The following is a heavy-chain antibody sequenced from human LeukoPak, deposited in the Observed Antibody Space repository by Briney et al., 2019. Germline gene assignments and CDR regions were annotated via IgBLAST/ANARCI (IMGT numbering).Heavy chain of an antibody. D-gene: IGHD3-22*01. CDR1: GGSISSDGYY. J-gene: IGHJ4*02. V-gene: IGHV4-31*03. Sequence: PSETLSLTCTVSGGSISSDGYYWSWIRQHPGKGLEWIGYIYYSGSTYYNPSLKSRVTISVDTSKNQFSLKLSSVTAADTAVYYCARVPRNYYDSSGYVDYWGQGTLVTVSS. CDR2: IYYSGST. CDR3: ARVPRNYYDSSGYVDY.